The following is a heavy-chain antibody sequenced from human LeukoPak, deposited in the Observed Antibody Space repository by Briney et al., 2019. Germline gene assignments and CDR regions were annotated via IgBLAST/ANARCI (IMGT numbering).Heavy chain of an antibody. J-gene: IGHJ5*02. Sequence: PSETLSLTCTVSGGSISSYYWSWIRQPPGKGLEWIGYIYYSGSTNYNPSLKSRVTISVDTSKNQFSLKLSSVTAADTAVYYCARSGKGYCSSTSCYFSPFDPWGQGTLVTVSS. CDR2: IYYSGST. CDR3: ARSGKGYCSSTSCYFSPFDP. D-gene: IGHD2-2*01. CDR1: GGSISSYY. V-gene: IGHV4-59*01.